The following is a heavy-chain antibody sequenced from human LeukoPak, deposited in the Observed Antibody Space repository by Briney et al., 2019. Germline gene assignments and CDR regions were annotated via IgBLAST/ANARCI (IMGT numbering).Heavy chain of an antibody. CDR2: ISAYNGNT. D-gene: IGHD2-21*02. V-gene: IGHV1-18*04. CDR3: ARRNRKISCGGDCYNYYYYGMDV. CDR1: GYTFTSYD. Sequence: GASVKVSCKASGYTFTSYDMHWVRQAPGQGLEWMGWISAYNGNTNYAQKLQGRVTMTTDTSTSTAYMELRSLRSDDTAVYYCARRNRKISCGGDCYNYYYYGMDVWGQGTTVTVSS. J-gene: IGHJ6*02.